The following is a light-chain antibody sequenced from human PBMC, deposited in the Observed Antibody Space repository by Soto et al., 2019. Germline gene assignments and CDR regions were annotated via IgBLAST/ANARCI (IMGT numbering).Light chain of an antibody. CDR3: QQYNSWPPIT. V-gene: IGKV3-15*01. CDR2: SAS. J-gene: IGKJ5*01. Sequence: EIVMTQSPATLSVSPGGRATLSCRASQSISDTLAWYQQKPGQAPRLLIYSASRGATGFPARFSGSGSGTDFTLTISSLQSEDFAVYYCQQYNSWPPITFGQGTRLEIK. CDR1: QSISDT.